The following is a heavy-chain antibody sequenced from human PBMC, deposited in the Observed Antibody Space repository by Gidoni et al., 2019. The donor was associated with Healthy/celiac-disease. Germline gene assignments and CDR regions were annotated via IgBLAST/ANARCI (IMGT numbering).Heavy chain of an antibody. CDR2: INHSGST. Sequence: QVQLQQWGAGLLKPSETLSLTCAVYGGSFSGYYWSWIRQPPGKGLEWIGEINHSGSTNYNPSLKSRVTISVDTSKNQFSLKLSSVTAADTAVYYCARGRKRNWNPAGAFDIWGQGTMVTVSS. V-gene: IGHV4-34*01. CDR1: GGSFSGYY. J-gene: IGHJ3*02. CDR3: ARGRKRNWNPAGAFDI. D-gene: IGHD1-20*01.